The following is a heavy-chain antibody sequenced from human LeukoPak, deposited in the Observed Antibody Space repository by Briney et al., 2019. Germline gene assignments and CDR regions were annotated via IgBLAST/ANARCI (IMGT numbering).Heavy chain of an antibody. J-gene: IGHJ4*02. V-gene: IGHV4-59*12. CDR2: IYHSGST. Sequence: SETLSLTCTVSGGSISSYYWSWIRQPPGKGLEWIGYIYHSGSTYYNPSLKSRVTISVDRSKNQFSLKLSSVTAADTAAYYCARVPYCSGGSCSAAIDYWGQGTLVTVSS. D-gene: IGHD2-15*01. CDR3: ARVPYCSGGSCSAAIDY. CDR1: GGSISSYY.